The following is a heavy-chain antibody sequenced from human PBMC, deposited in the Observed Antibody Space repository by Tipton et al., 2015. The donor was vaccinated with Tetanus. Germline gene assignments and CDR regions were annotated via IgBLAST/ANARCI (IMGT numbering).Heavy chain of an antibody. Sequence: SGFSFSDYGMNWVRQAPGKGLEWVSYINSSSRTIYYADSVQGRFTVSRDDAENSLFLEMTGLRDDDTAVYFCARVIRRSMIGYGVFDSWGQGTLVTVSS. V-gene: IGHV3-48*02. D-gene: IGHD4-17*01. CDR2: INSSSRTI. CDR3: ARVIRRSMIGYGVFDS. J-gene: IGHJ4*02. CDR1: GFSFSDYG.